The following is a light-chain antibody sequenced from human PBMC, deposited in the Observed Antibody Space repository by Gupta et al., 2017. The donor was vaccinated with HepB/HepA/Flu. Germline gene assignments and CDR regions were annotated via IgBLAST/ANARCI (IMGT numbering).Light chain of an antibody. V-gene: IGKV3-20*01. Sequence: NVLTQSPGTLSLSPGQRATLSCRASQTVYNNYLAWYQHRPGEAHRLLVYGSSIRATGAPEVFSGSCSGTYFTLTISRLEPEDFALYYCQQYRRSPTFGGGTKVELK. CDR2: GSS. J-gene: IGKJ4*01. CDR3: QQYRRSPT. CDR1: QTVYNNY.